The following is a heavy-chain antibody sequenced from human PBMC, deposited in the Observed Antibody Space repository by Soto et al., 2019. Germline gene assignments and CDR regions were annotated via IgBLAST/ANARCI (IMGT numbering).Heavy chain of an antibody. Sequence: LRLSCAASGFTFSSYSMNWVRQAPGKGLEWVSSISSSSSYIYYADSVKGRFTISRDNAKNSLYLQMNSLRVEDAAVYYCVRQNWDSYFSYFDSWGQGTLVTVS. CDR2: ISSSSSYI. J-gene: IGHJ4*02. CDR3: VRQNWDSYFSYFDS. CDR1: GFTFSSYS. V-gene: IGHV3-21*01. D-gene: IGHD2-21*01.